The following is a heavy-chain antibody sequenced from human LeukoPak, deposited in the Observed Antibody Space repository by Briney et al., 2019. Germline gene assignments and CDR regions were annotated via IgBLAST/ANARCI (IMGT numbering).Heavy chain of an antibody. Sequence: SETLSLTCTVLGASVSNHYWTWSGKPPGKGLEWIGYLYYTGNTNYNPSLRSRVTISVDMSKNQFSLKLSSVTAADTALYYCATGHGWLLDYWGRGTLVTVSS. D-gene: IGHD5-12*01. V-gene: IGHV4-59*02. CDR3: ATGHGWLLDY. CDR2: LYYTGNT. CDR1: GASVSNHY. J-gene: IGHJ4*02.